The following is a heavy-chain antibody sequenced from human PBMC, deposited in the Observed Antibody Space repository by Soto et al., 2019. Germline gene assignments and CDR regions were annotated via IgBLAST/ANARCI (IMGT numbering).Heavy chain of an antibody. CDR3: AKDQEMDSGDATVNYYYYGMDV. D-gene: IGHD4-17*01. CDR1: GFTFSSYA. CDR2: ISGSGGST. V-gene: IGHV3-23*01. J-gene: IGHJ6*02. Sequence: EVQLLESGGGLVQPGGSLRLSCAASGFTFSSYAMSWVRQAPGKGLEWVSAISGSGGSTYYADSVKGRFTISRDNSKNTLYLQMNSLRAEDTAVYYCAKDQEMDSGDATVNYYYYGMDVWGQGTTVTVSS.